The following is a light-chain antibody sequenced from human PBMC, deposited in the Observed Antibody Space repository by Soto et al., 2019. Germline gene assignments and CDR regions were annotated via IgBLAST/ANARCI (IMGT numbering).Light chain of an antibody. V-gene: IGKV1-5*03. CDR2: KAS. Sequence: DIQMTQSPSTLSASVGDRVTITCRASQSISNSLAWYQQKPGKAPKILIYKASSLASGVTSRFSGRGSRTEFTLTIRSMQPDDDETYYCQHYNDYSPYTFGQGTKLEIK. J-gene: IGKJ2*01. CDR3: QHYNDYSPYT. CDR1: QSISNS.